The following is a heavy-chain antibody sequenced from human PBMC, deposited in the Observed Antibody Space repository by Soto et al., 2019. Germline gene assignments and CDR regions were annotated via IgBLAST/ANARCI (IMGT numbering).Heavy chain of an antibody. CDR1: GFTFSNAW. CDR2: IKSKTDGGTT. J-gene: IGHJ6*02. Sequence: PGGSLRLSCAASGFTFSNAWMSWVRQAPGKGLEWVGRIKSKTDGGTTDYAAPVKGRFTISRDDSKNTLYLQMNSLKTEDTAVYYCTTSLLAAAGTYYYYGMDVWAQGTTVTVSS. CDR3: TTSLLAAAGTYYYYGMDV. V-gene: IGHV3-15*01. D-gene: IGHD6-13*01.